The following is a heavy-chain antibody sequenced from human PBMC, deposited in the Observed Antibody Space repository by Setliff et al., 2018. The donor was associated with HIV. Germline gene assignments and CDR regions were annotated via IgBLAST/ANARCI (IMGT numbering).Heavy chain of an antibody. J-gene: IGHJ4*02. Sequence: ASVKVSCKASGYGFTDYYIHWVRQAPGQGLEWMGWINPKSDGTNYAQKFQGWITMTRDTSISTAYMELSRLRSDDTAVYYCARGMDYYDTSGYYQYYFDYWGPGTLVTVSS. V-gene: IGHV1-2*04. D-gene: IGHD3-22*01. CDR1: GYGFTDYY. CDR2: INPKSDGT. CDR3: ARGMDYYDTSGYYQYYFDY.